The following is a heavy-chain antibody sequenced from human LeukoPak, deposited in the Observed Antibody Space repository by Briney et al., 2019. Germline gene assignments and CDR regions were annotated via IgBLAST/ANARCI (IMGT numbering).Heavy chain of an antibody. V-gene: IGHV3-7*01. Sequence: PGGSLRPSCAASGFTFSSYWMSWVRQAPGKGLEWVANIKQDGSEKYYVDSVKGRFTISRDNAKNSLYLQMNSLRAEDTAVYYCARDDSGWYSSSWTLDYWGQGTLVTVSS. CDR3: ARDDSGWYSSSWTLDY. CDR1: GFTFSSYW. J-gene: IGHJ4*02. D-gene: IGHD6-13*01. CDR2: IKQDGSEK.